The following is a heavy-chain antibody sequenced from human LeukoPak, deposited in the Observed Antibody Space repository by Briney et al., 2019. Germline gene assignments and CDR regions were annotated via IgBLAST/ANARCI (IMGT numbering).Heavy chain of an antibody. V-gene: IGHV3-30-3*01. Sequence: SLRLSCAASGFTFSSYAMHWVRQAPGKGLEWVAVISYDGSNKYYADSVKGRFTISRDNSKNTLYLQMNSLRAEDTAVYYCARDGQWGRYYDILTGYYSNFQHWGQGTLVTVSS. CDR1: GFTFSSYA. D-gene: IGHD3-9*01. J-gene: IGHJ1*01. CDR3: ARDGQWGRYYDILTGYYSNFQH. CDR2: ISYDGSNK.